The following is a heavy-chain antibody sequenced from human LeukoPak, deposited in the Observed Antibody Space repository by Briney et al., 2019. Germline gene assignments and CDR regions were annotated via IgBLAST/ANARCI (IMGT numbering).Heavy chain of an antibody. CDR3: AKDFDDWSGFDY. J-gene: IGHJ4*02. D-gene: IGHD3-9*01. CDR2: INWDGNDT. CDR1: GISIDHYT. Sequence: GGSLRLSCVASGISIDHYTMHWVRQAPGKGLEWVSLINWDGNDTWYADSVKGRFTISRDNNKNSLYMQMNSLRTEDTALYFCAKDFDDWSGFDYWGQGTLVTVSS. V-gene: IGHV3-43*01.